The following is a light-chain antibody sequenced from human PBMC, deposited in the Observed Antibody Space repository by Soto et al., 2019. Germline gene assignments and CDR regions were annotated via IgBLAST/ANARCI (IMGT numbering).Light chain of an antibody. J-gene: IGLJ1*01. CDR1: SSDVGSYNL. V-gene: IGLV2-23*01. CDR3: CSYAGSSFYV. Sequence: QSALTQPASVSGSPGQSITTSCTGTSSDVGSYNLVSWYQQHPGKAPKLMIYEDNKRPSGVSNRFSGSKSGNTASLTISGLQAEDEADYYCCSYAGSSFYVFGTGTKLTVL. CDR2: EDN.